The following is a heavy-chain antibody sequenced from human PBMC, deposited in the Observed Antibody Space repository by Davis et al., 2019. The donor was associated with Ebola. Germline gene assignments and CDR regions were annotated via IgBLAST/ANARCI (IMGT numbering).Heavy chain of an antibody. Sequence: SVKVSCKASGGTFSSYAISWVRQAPGQGLEWMGGIIPIFGTANYAQKFQGRVTITADESTSTAYMELRSLRSDDTAVYYCARGMSSGWYYFDYWGQGTLVTVSS. D-gene: IGHD6-19*01. CDR1: GGTFSSYA. J-gene: IGHJ4*02. V-gene: IGHV1-69*13. CDR2: IIPIFGTA. CDR3: ARGMSSGWYYFDY.